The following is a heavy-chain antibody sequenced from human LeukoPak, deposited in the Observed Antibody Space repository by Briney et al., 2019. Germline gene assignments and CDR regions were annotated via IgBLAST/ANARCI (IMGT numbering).Heavy chain of an antibody. CDR3: ASRPYSSSWTPIDY. CDR2: IYSSENT. J-gene: IGHJ4*02. D-gene: IGHD6-13*01. V-gene: IGHV4-59*08. CDR1: GGSISRYY. Sequence: SETLSLTCTVSGGSISRYYWSWIRQPPGKGLEWIGYIYSSENTYYNPSLNSRVTISVDTSKNQFSLKLSSVTAADTAVYYCASRPYSSSWTPIDYWGQGTLVTVSS.